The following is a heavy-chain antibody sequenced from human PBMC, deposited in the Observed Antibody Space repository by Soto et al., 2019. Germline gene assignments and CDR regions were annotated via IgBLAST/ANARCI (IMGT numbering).Heavy chain of an antibody. D-gene: IGHD3-22*01. J-gene: IGHJ6*02. Sequence: SETLSLTCTVSGGSISSYYWSWIRQPAGKGLEWIGRIYTSGSTNYNPSLKSRVTMSVDTSKNQFSLKLSSVTAADTAVYYCARDSASGYTHYYYYGMDVWGQGTTVTVS. V-gene: IGHV4-4*07. CDR2: IYTSGST. CDR3: ARDSASGYTHYYYYGMDV. CDR1: GGSISSYY.